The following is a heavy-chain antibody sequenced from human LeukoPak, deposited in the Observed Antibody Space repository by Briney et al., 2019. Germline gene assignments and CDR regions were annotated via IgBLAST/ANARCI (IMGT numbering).Heavy chain of an antibody. Sequence: GASVKVSCKASGGTFSSYAISWVRQAPGQGLEWMGRIIPILGIANYAQKFQGRVTITADKSTSTAYMELSSLRSEDTAVYYCAGDTQYYDILTGYPHYWGQGTLVTVSS. J-gene: IGHJ4*02. V-gene: IGHV1-69*04. CDR2: IIPILGIA. CDR1: GGTFSSYA. D-gene: IGHD3-9*01. CDR3: AGDTQYYDILTGYPHY.